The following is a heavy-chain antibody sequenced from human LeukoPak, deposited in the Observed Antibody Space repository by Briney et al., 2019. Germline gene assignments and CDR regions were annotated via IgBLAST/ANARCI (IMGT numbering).Heavy chain of an antibody. V-gene: IGHV3-48*02. CDR2: ISYSDTAK. Sequence: PGGSLRLSCAASGFTFSTYGMSWVRQAPGKGLEWLSYISYSDTAKYYADSVKGRFTISRDNAENSLHLQMNSLRDEDTAVYYCARYFDRSGFYRDALDVWGQGTMATVSS. D-gene: IGHD3-22*01. J-gene: IGHJ3*01. CDR1: GFTFSTYG. CDR3: ARYFDRSGFYRDALDV.